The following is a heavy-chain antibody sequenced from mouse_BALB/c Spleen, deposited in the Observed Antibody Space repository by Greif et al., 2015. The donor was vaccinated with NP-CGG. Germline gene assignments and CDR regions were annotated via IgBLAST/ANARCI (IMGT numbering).Heavy chain of an antibody. CDR2: INPSNGRT. Sequence: VQLQQSGAELVKPGASVKLSCKASGYTFTSYWMHWVKQRPGQGLEWIGEINPSNGRTNYNEKFKSKATLTVDKSSSTAYMQLSSLTSEDSAVYYCASLGSLTGNGGYWGQGTTLTVSS. D-gene: IGHD4-1*01. V-gene: IGHV1S81*02. CDR1: GYTFTSYW. J-gene: IGHJ2*01. CDR3: ASLGSLTGNGGY.